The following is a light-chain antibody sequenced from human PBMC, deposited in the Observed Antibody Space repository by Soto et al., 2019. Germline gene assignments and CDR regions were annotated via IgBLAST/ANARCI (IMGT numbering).Light chain of an antibody. CDR3: QYYDNNNNWV. J-gene: IGLJ3*02. Sequence: NFMLTQPHSLSESPGKTVTLSCTPSSGSIANNYVQWYQQRPGSSPTTVIFEDNQRPSAVPDRFSGSIDSSSHSASLFISGLKNEDEADDYCQYYDNNNNWVFGGGTKVTVL. CDR1: SGSIANNY. V-gene: IGLV6-57*01. CDR2: EDN.